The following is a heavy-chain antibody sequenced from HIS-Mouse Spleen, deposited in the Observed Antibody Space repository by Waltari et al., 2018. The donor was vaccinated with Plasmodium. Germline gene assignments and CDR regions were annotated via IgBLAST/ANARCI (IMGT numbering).Heavy chain of an antibody. CDR3: ARGGGYSYGPGWFDP. CDR1: GGSFSGYY. D-gene: IGHD5-18*01. J-gene: IGHJ5*02. CDR2: INHSGST. Sequence: QVQLQQWGAGLLKPSETMSLTCAVHGGSFSGYYWIWTRHPPGKGLEWIGEINHSGSTNYNPSLKSRVTISVDTSKNQFSLKLSSVTAADTAVYYCARGGGYSYGPGWFDPWGQGTLVTVSS. V-gene: IGHV4-34*01.